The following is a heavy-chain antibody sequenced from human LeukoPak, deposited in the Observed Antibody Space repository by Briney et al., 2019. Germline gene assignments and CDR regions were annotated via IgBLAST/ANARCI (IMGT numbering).Heavy chain of an antibody. J-gene: IGHJ4*02. CDR2: ISGSGGST. D-gene: IGHD6-13*01. CDR3: AKDKTSSWSTYYFDY. V-gene: IGHV3-23*01. CDR1: GFTFSSYA. Sequence: GGSLRLSCAASGFTFSSYAMSWVLQAPGKGLEWVSAISGSGGSTYYADSVKGRFTISRDNSKNTLYLQMNSLRAEDTAVYYCAKDKTSSWSTYYFDYWGQGTLVTVSS.